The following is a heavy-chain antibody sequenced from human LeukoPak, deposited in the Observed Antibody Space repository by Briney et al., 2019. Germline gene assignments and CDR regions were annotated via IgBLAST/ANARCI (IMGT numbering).Heavy chain of an antibody. CDR1: GFTVSNNY. CDR3: ARGGDIVGTSRSAFDI. Sequence: PGGSLRLSYAASGFTVSNNYMSWVRQAPGKGLEWVSLIYSSGSTDYADSVKGRFTISRDNSKNTLYLQMNSPRDEDTAVYYCARGGDIVGTSRSAFDIWGQGTMVTVSS. CDR2: IYSSGST. J-gene: IGHJ3*02. D-gene: IGHD1-26*01. V-gene: IGHV3-53*01.